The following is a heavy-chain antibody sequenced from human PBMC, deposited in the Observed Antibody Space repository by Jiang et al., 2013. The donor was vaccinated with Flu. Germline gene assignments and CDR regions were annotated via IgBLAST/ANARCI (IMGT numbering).Heavy chain of an antibody. CDR1: GDSVSSKDAA. Sequence: SGDSVSSKDAAWNWIRQSPSRGLEWLGRTYYRSKWFNDYAVSVKSRITINPDTSKNQFYLQLKSVTPEDTAVYYCARTERWLIDYWGQGTVVTVSS. J-gene: IGHJ4*02. CDR3: ARTERWLIDY. D-gene: IGHD5-24*01. V-gene: IGHV6-1*01. CDR2: TYYRSKWFN.